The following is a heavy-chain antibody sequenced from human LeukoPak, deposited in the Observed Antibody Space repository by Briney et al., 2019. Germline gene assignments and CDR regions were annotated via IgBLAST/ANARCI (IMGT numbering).Heavy chain of an antibody. J-gene: IGHJ4*02. Sequence: PSETLSLTCAVYGGSFSGYYWSWIRQPPGKGLEWIGEINHSGSTNYNPSLKSRVTISVDTSKNQFSLKLSSVTAADTAVYYCARRGSDYVWGSYRTHYFDYWGQGTLVTVS. V-gene: IGHV4-34*01. CDR1: GGSFSGYY. D-gene: IGHD3-16*02. CDR2: INHSGST. CDR3: ARRGSDYVWGSYRTHYFDY.